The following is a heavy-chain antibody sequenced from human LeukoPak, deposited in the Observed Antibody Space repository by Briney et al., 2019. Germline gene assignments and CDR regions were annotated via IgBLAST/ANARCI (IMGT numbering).Heavy chain of an antibody. J-gene: IGHJ4*02. V-gene: IGHV3-30*04. D-gene: IGHD3-22*01. CDR1: GFTFSSYA. CDR2: ISYDGSNK. CDR3: ARERFDYYDSSGYYYPYYFDC. Sequence: GGSLRLSCAASGFTFSSYAMHWVRQAPGKGLEWVAVISYDGSNKYYADSVKGRFTISRDNSKNTLYLQMNSLRAEDTAVYYCARERFDYYDSSGYYYPYYFDCWGQGTLVTVSS.